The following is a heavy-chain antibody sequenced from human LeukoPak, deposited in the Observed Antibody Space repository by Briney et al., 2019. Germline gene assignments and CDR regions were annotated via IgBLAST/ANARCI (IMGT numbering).Heavy chain of an antibody. CDR1: GFTFSSYG. CDR3: AKNGDRGAYCSGGTCYPYYYYYMDV. V-gene: IGHV3-30*02. D-gene: IGHD2-15*01. CDR2: IRYDGSHK. Sequence: PGGSLRLSCAASGFTFSSYGMHWVRQAPGKGLEWVAFIRYDGSHKYYADSVKGRFTISRDNSKNTLYLQMNSLRAEDTAIYYCAKNGDRGAYCSGGTCYPYYYYYMDVWGKGTTVTISS. J-gene: IGHJ6*03.